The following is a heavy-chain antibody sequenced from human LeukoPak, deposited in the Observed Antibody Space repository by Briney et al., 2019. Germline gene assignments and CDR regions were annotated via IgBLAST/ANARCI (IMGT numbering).Heavy chain of an antibody. J-gene: IGHJ3*02. D-gene: IGHD3-3*01. CDR2: IYHSGST. V-gene: IGHV4-30-2*01. Sequence: PSQTLSLTCAVSGGSISSGGYSWSWIRQPPGKGLEWIGYIYHSGSTYHNPSLKSRVTISVDRSKNQFSLKLSSVTAADTAVYYCARGSDFWSGYYREAFDIWGQGTMVTVSS. CDR3: ARGSDFWSGYYREAFDI. CDR1: GGSISSGGYS.